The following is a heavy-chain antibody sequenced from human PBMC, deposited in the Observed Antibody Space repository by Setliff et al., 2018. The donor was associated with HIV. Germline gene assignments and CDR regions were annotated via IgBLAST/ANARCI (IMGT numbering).Heavy chain of an antibody. CDR3: TRKKTGQFGAFNM. V-gene: IGHV4-34*01. J-gene: IGHJ3*02. D-gene: IGHD7-27*01. Sequence: SETLSLTCAVYGDSFSGSYWSWIRQSPGTGLEWIGEVNHSGGTNYNPSLKSRVVVSVDRSKNQFSLKLISVTAADTAVYYCTRKKTGQFGAFNMWGRGTLVTVSS. CDR2: VNHSGGT. CDR1: GDSFSGSY.